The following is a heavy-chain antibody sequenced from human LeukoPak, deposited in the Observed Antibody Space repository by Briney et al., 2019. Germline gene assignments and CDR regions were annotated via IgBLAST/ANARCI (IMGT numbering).Heavy chain of an antibody. V-gene: IGHV4-59*01. D-gene: IGHD3-22*01. CDR3: ARVQVYDSSGYYRVGAYYYYMDV. CDR1: GVSISSYY. J-gene: IGHJ6*03. CDR2: IYYSGST. Sequence: PSETLTLTRTASGVSISSYYWSWIRQPPGKGLEWIGYIYYSGSTDYNPSLKSRVTISVDTSKNQFSLKLRSVTAADTAVYYCARVQVYDSSGYYRVGAYYYYMDVWGKGTTVTVSS.